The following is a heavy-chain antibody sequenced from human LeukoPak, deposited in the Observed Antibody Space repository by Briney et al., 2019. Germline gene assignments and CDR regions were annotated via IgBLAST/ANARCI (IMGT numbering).Heavy chain of an antibody. Sequence: GGSLRLSCAASGFIFSSYSMSWVRQAPGKGLEWVAHIKQDGSERYYVDSVKGRFTISRDNAKGSLYLQMNSLRAEDRAVYYCARGGLPNAFDIWGQGTTVTVSS. CDR3: ARGGLPNAFDI. J-gene: IGHJ3*02. CDR2: IKQDGSER. D-gene: IGHD1-26*01. V-gene: IGHV3-7*01. CDR1: GFIFSSYS.